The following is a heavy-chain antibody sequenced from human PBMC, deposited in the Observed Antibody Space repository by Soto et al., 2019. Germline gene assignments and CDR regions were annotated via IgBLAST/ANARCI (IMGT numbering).Heavy chain of an antibody. D-gene: IGHD1-26*01. J-gene: IGHJ4*02. CDR2: VYHSGGT. CDR1: GASINTDNW. Sequence: QVQLQESGPGLVKPSGTLSLTCAVSGASINTDNWFTWVRQAPGKGLEWIGEVYHSGGTNYSPSLASRVTISVDLSNNQFSLDLSSVTAADTAVYYCAGRWDRGPVWGQGILVTVSS. V-gene: IGHV4-4*02. CDR3: AGRWDRGPV.